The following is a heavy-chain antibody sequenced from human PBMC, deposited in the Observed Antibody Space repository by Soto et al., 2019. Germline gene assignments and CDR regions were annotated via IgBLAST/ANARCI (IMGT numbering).Heavy chain of an antibody. J-gene: IGHJ4*02. CDR2: ISAYNGNT. CDR3: ARSTSYSSSSMWDDY. D-gene: IGHD6-13*01. Sequence: ASVKVSCKASGYTFTSYGISWVRQAPGQGLEWMGWISAYNGNTNYAQKLQGRVTMTTDTSTSTAYMELRSLRSDDTAVYYCARSTSYSSSSMWDDYWGQGTLVTVSS. CDR1: GYTFTSYG. V-gene: IGHV1-18*01.